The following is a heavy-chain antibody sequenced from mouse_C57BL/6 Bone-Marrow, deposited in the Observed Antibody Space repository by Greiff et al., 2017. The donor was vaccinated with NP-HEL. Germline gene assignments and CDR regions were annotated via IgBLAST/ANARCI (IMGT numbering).Heavy chain of an antibody. CDR3: APITTVPYWYFDV. D-gene: IGHD1-1*01. CDR2: INPYNGGT. CDR1: GYTFPDYY. Sequence: EVQLQQSGPVLVKPGASVKMSCKASGYTFPDYYMNWVKQSHGKSLEWIGVINPYNGGTSYNQKFKGKATLTVDQSSRTAYMELNSLTSEDSAVYYCAPITTVPYWYFDVWGTGTTVTVSS. J-gene: IGHJ1*03. V-gene: IGHV1-19*01.